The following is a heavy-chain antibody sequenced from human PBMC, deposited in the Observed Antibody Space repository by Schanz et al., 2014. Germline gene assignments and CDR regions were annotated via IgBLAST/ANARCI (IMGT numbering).Heavy chain of an antibody. CDR2: ISADNGNT. CDR3: ATDHIAAAGSQYFYYYGMGV. CDR1: GYTFTSYG. V-gene: IGHV1-18*01. D-gene: IGHD6-13*01. Sequence: QVQLVQSGAEVKKPGASVKVSCKASGYTFTSYGISWVRQAPGQGLEWMGWISADNGNTNYAQKFQGRVTMTEDTSTDTAYMELSSLRSEDTAVYYCATDHIAAAGSQYFYYYGMGVWGQGTTVTVSS. J-gene: IGHJ6*02.